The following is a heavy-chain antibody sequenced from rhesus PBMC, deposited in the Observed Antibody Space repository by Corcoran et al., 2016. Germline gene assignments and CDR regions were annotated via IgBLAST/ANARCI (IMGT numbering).Heavy chain of an antibody. V-gene: IGHV3-8*01. CDR3: AKVSGMIIDY. CDR1: GCTFSSYY. D-gene: IGHD2-33*01. Sequence: EVQSVESGGGLVQPGGTLRLPCTGSGCTFSSYYMYWVRQAPGTGLEWVSAINTGGGSTWYTDSVKGRFTISKENAKNTLYLQMDSLRAEDTAVYYCAKVSGMIIDYWGQGVLVTVSS. CDR2: INTGGGST. J-gene: IGHJ4*01.